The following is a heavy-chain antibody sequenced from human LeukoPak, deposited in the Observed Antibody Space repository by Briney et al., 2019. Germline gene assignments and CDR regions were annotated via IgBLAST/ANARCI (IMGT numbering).Heavy chain of an antibody. CDR1: GFTFSSYS. CDR3: ARDLGYPNWFDP. D-gene: IGHD5-18*01. CDR2: ISISSSYI. Sequence: GGSLRLSCAASGFTFSSYSMNWVRQAPGKGLEWVSSISISSSYIYYADSVKGRFTISRDNAKNSLYLQMNSLRAEDTAVYYCARDLGYPNWFDPWGQGTLSPSPQ. V-gene: IGHV3-21*01. J-gene: IGHJ5*02.